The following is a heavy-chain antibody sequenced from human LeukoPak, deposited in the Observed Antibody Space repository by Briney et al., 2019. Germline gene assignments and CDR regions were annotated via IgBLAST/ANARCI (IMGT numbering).Heavy chain of an antibody. CDR1: GFTFSSYG. D-gene: IGHD6-13*01. J-gene: IGHJ4*02. Sequence: PGGSLRLSCAASGFTFSSYGMHWVRQAPSRVLEWVAFIRYDGSNKYYADSVKGRLTISRDNSKNTQYLQMNSLRAEDTAVYYCAKDKSLLPFIAAAGYYFDYWGQGTLVTVSS. V-gene: IGHV3-30*02. CDR2: IRYDGSNK. CDR3: AKDKSLLPFIAAAGYYFDY.